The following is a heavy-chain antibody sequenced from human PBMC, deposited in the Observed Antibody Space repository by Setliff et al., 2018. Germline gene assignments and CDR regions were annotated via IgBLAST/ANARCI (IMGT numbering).Heavy chain of an antibody. CDR3: ARMTGFSYMDV. CDR1: GESIDSVATGNHY. V-gene: IGHV4-61*02. J-gene: IGHJ6*03. Sequence: KTAETLSLTCIVSGESIDSVATGNHYWNWIRQPAGKGLEWIGRIYTTWSANYKPSLRSRVSISLDTSKSQFFLKLNSVTAADTAVYYCARMTGFSYMDVWGKGTPVTVSS. D-gene: IGHD3-3*01. CDR2: IYTTWSA.